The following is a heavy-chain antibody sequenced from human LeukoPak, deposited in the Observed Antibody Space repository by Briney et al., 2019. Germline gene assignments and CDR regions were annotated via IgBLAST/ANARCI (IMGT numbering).Heavy chain of an antibody. CDR3: AQWSRYFDY. CDR2: ISGSGYST. J-gene: IGHJ4*02. Sequence: GGSLRLSCAASGFTFSTYAMTWVRQAPGKGLEWVSAISGSGYSTYYADSVKGRFTISRDNSKNTLYLQMNSLRAEDTALYFCAQWSRYFDYWGQGTLVTVSS. D-gene: IGHD1-26*01. CDR1: GFTFSTYA. V-gene: IGHV3-23*01.